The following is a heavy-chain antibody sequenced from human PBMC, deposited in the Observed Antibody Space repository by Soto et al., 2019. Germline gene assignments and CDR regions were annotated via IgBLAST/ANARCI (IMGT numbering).Heavy chain of an antibody. V-gene: IGHV2-5*02. D-gene: IGHD3-3*01. CDR1: GFSLTTSGVG. J-gene: IGHJ4*02. CDR2: IYWDDDK. Sequence: QITLNESGPTVVRPTETLTLTCRFSGFSLTTSGVGVGWIRQSPGKAPEWLALIYWDDDKGYSASLKSRLTITKDTSKNQVVLTVSYLDPTDTATYYCAHRVLRTVFGLVTTTAIYFDFWGQGTPVAVSS. CDR3: AHRVLRTVFGLVTTTAIYFDF.